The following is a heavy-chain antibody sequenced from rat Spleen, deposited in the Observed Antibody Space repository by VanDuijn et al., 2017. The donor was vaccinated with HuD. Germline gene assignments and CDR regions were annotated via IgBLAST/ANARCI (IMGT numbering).Heavy chain of an antibody. CDR3: TTENYWFAY. CDR1: GFTFSNYD. V-gene: IGHV5-27*01. D-gene: IGHD1-10*01. J-gene: IGHJ3*01. CDR2: ISPSGDGT. Sequence: EVQLVESGGGLVQPGRSLKLSCAASGFTFSNYDMAWVRQAPTKGLEWVASISPSGDGTYYRDSVKGRFTISRDNTKSTLYLQMNSLRSEDTATYYCTTENYWFAYWGQGTLVTVSS.